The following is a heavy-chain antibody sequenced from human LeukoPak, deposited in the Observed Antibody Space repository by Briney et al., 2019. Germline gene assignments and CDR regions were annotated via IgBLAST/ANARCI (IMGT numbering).Heavy chain of an antibody. D-gene: IGHD2-21*02. CDR2: MKSKDAGGTT. V-gene: IGHV3-15*01. Sequence: GGSLRLSCAASGFNFNNAWMSWVRQAPGKGLEWVGRMKSKDAGGTTDYAAPVKGRFTISRDDSKNTPYLQMNSLKTEDTAVYYCTTVSYCGGDCSEYFQHWGQGTLVTVSS. CDR3: TTVSYCGGDCSEYFQH. J-gene: IGHJ1*01. CDR1: GFNFNNAW.